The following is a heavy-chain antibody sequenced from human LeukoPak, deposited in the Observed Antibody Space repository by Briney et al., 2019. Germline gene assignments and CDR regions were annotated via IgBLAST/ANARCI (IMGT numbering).Heavy chain of an antibody. CDR2: IKQDGSEK. V-gene: IGHV3-7*01. D-gene: IGHD5-18*01. CDR1: GFTFSSYW. J-gene: IGHJ3*02. Sequence: GGSLRLSCAASGFTFSSYWMSWVRQAPGKGLEWVANIKQDGSEKYYVDPVKGRFTISRDNAKNSLYLQMNSLRAEDTAVYYCARERGYSYGLFSRAAAFDIWGQGTMVTVSS. CDR3: ARERGYSYGLFSRAAAFDI.